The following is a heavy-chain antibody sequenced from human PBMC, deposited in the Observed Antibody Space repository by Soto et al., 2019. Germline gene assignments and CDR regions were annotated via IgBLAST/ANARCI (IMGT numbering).Heavy chain of an antibody. J-gene: IGHJ4*02. Sequence: EVQLVESGGGSIQTGGSLRLSCAASGFTFSSYNMNWVRQAPGKGLEWISYISSTGRTTYYADSVKGRFTTSRDNAKNSLFLQMNSLRDEDTAVYYCAREARGFDYWGQGTLVTVSS. D-gene: IGHD3-10*01. CDR3: AREARGFDY. CDR2: ISSTGRTT. V-gene: IGHV3-48*02. CDR1: GFTFSSYN.